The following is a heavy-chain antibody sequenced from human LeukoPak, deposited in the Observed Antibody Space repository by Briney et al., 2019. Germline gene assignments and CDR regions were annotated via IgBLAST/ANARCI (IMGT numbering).Heavy chain of an antibody. V-gene: IGHV3-30*04. CDR3: ARDPVDTAMPWGYFDY. Sequence: GGSLRLSCAAFGFTFSSYAMSWVRQAPGKGLEWVAVISYDGSNKYYADSVKGRFTISRDNSKNTLYLQMNSLRAEDTAVYYCARDPVDTAMPWGYFDYWGQGTLVTVSS. D-gene: IGHD5-18*01. CDR1: GFTFSSYA. J-gene: IGHJ4*02. CDR2: ISYDGSNK.